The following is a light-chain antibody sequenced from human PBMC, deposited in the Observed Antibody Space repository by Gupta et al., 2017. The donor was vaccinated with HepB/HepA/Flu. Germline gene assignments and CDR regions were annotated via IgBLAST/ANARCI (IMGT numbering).Light chain of an antibody. Sequence: EIVLTQSPGTLFLSPGETATLSCRASQSVSSSYLAWYQQKPGQAPRLLVYGTSSRATGITDRFSGSGDGKDFTLSSSRREHEDGAVYYGQQYGTLMTFGGGTKVEI. CDR3: QQYGTLMT. J-gene: IGKJ4*01. V-gene: IGKV3-20*01. CDR1: QSVSSSY. CDR2: GTS.